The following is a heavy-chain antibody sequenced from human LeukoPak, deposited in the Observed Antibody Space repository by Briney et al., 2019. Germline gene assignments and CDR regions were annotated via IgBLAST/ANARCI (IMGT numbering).Heavy chain of an antibody. CDR3: ARGGKYYDSSGYYLDY. CDR1: GYTFTSYD. D-gene: IGHD3-22*01. V-gene: IGHV1-8*03. J-gene: IGHJ4*02. Sequence: ASVKVSCKASGYTFTSYDINWVRQATGQGLEWMGWMNPNSGNTGYAQKFQGRVTITRNTSISTAYMELSSLRSEDTAVYYCARGGKYYDSSGYYLDYWGQGTLVTVSS. CDR2: MNPNSGNT.